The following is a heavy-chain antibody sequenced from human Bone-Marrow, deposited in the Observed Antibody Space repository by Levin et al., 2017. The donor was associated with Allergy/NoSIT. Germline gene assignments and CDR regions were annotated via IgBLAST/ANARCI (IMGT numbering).Heavy chain of an antibody. CDR2: INPNSGGT. D-gene: IGHD1-26*01. CDR3: ARVGLSGSYLNYYFDY. CDR1: GYTFTGYY. V-gene: IGHV1-2*02. J-gene: IGHJ4*02. Sequence: ASVKVSCKASGYTFTGYYMHWVRQAPGQGLEWMGWINPNSGGTNYAQKFQGRVTMTRDTSISTAYMELSRLRSDDTAVYYCARVGLSGSYLNYYFDYWGQGTLVTVSS.